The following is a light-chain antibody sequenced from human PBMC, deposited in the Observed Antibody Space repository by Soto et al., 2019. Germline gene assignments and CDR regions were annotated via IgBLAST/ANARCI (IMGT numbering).Light chain of an antibody. Sequence: EIVVTQSPGTLSLSPGEGATLSCRASQSVSSNYLAWYQQKPGQAPRLLIYGASNRATGIPDRFSGSGSGTEFTLTISRLEPEDFAVYYCQQYSSSPLTFGGGTKVDMK. CDR3: QQYSSSPLT. V-gene: IGKV3-20*01. CDR1: QSVSSNY. CDR2: GAS. J-gene: IGKJ4*01.